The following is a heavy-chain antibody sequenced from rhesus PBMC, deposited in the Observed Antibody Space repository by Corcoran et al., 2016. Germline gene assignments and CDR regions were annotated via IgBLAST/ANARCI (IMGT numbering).Heavy chain of an antibody. Sequence: EVQLLGSGGGWVQPGGSLRLSCVASGFTFSDHYMDWVRQAPGKGLEWVSSISGSSSTTLYPDSVKGRFTISRDNAKNTVYLQMNSLRAEDTAVYYCARERGGYFDYWGQGVLVTVSS. CDR3: ARERGGYFDY. D-gene: IGHD1-14*01. J-gene: IGHJ4*01. CDR1: GFTFSDHY. CDR2: ISGSSSTT. V-gene: IGHV3-110*01.